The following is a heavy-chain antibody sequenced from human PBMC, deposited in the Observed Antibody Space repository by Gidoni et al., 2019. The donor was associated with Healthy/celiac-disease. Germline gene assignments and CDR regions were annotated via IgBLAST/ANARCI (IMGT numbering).Heavy chain of an antibody. CDR2: IKRDGSEK. D-gene: IGHD2-2*01. CDR3: ARKGSGAAATYYYYYYGMDV. Sequence: EVQLVVSGGGLVQPGGSLRLSCAASGFTFSSYWMSWVRQAPGKGLEWLANIKRDGSEKYYVDSVKGRFTISRDNAKNSLYLQMNSLRAEDTAVYYCARKGSGAAATYYYYYYGMDVWGQGTTVTVSS. V-gene: IGHV3-7*03. CDR1: GFTFSSYW. J-gene: IGHJ6*02.